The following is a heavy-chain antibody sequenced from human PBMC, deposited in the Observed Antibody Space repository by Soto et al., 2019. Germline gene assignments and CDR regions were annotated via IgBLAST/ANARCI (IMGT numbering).Heavy chain of an antibody. D-gene: IGHD4-17*01. CDR3: ARRTVTTIYYSGMDV. J-gene: IGHJ6*02. V-gene: IGHV4-59*01. CDR2: IYYSGST. CDR1: GGSISSYY. Sequence: PSETLSLTCTVSGGSISSYYWTWIRQPPGKGLEWIGYIYYSGSTYYNPSLKSRVTISVDTSKNQFSLRLNSVTAAVTAVYYCARRTVTTIYYSGMDVWGQGTTVTVS.